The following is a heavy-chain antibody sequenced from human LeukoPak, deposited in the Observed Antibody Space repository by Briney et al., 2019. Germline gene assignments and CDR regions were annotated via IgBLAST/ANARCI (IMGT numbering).Heavy chain of an antibody. CDR2: INHSGST. CDR3: ARPPRGSGSYNYYYYGMDV. D-gene: IGHD3-10*01. J-gene: IGHJ6*02. V-gene: IGHV4-34*01. CDR1: GGSFSGYY. Sequence: PSETLSLTCAVYGGSFSGYYWSWIRQPPGKGLEWIGEINHSGSTNYNPSLKSRVTISVDTSKNQFSLKLSSVTAADTAVYYCARPPRGSGSYNYYYYGMDVWGQGTTVTVSS.